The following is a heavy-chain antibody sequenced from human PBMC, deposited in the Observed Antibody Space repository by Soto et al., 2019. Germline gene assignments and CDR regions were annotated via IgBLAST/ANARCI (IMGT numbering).Heavy chain of an antibody. J-gene: IGHJ6*02. CDR1: GFSFSTYA. Sequence: GGSLRLSCAASGFSFSTYAMSWVRQSPGKGLEWVSAISGSGGSTYYADSVKGRFTISRDNSKNTLYLQMSSLRAEDTAIYYCAKDGPLEWEPRTDHYNSYGMDVWGQGTTVTVSS. V-gene: IGHV3-23*01. CDR2: ISGSGGST. D-gene: IGHD1-26*01. CDR3: AKDGPLEWEPRTDHYNSYGMDV.